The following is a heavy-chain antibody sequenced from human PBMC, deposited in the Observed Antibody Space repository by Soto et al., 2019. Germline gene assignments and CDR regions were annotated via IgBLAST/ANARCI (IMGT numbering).Heavy chain of an antibody. CDR1: GFTFSNSA. D-gene: IGHD3-10*01. CDR3: ANPGSYYVSYFDY. J-gene: IGHJ4*02. CDR2: ISGTTGST. Sequence: VQLLESGGGLVQPGGSLRLSCAASGFTFSNSAMSWVRQAPGKGLEWVSTISGTTGSTYYTDSVKGRYTIFRDNSRNTRYRQMSSLRAEDTAVYYCANPGSYYVSYFDYWGQGTLVTVSS. V-gene: IGHV3-23*01.